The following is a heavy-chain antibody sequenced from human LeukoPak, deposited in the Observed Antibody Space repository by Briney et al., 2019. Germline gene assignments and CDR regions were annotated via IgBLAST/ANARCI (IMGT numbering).Heavy chain of an antibody. Sequence: GGSLRLSCAASGFTFSSYAMHWVRQAPGKGLGWVAVISYDGSNKYYADSVKGRFTTSRDNSKNTLYLQMNSLRAEDTAVYYCARTLPAATRRYYYYGMDVWGQGTTVTVSS. V-gene: IGHV3-30-3*01. CDR3: ARTLPAATRRYYYYGMDV. CDR1: GFTFSSYA. CDR2: ISYDGSNK. D-gene: IGHD2-2*01. J-gene: IGHJ6*02.